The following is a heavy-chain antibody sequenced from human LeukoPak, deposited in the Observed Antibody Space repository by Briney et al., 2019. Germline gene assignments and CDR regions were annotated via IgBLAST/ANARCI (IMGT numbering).Heavy chain of an antibody. Sequence: SETLSLSCTVSGGSISSYYWSWIRQPPGKGLEWIGYIYYSGSTNYNPSLKSRVTISVDTSKNQFSLKLSSVTAADTAVYYCARDSWAYCGGDCYLAAFDIWGQGTMVTVSS. CDR2: IYYSGST. V-gene: IGHV4-59*01. D-gene: IGHD2-21*02. CDR1: GGSISSYY. CDR3: ARDSWAYCGGDCYLAAFDI. J-gene: IGHJ3*02.